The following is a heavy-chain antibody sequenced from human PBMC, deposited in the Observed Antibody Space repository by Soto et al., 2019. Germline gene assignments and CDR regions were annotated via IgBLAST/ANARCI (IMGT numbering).Heavy chain of an antibody. CDR1: GFTFSSYA. CDR2: IRGNGDPP. D-gene: IGHD5-12*01. CDR3: VKSRGGNNFDFFD. Sequence: PGGSLRLSCSASGFTFSSYAMHWVRRAPGKGLEYVSGIRGNGDPPFYADSVKGRFTISRDNSKNTLYLQMSSLSADDTAVYYCVKSRGGNNFDFFDWGQGALVTVSS. J-gene: IGHJ4*02. V-gene: IGHV3-64D*06.